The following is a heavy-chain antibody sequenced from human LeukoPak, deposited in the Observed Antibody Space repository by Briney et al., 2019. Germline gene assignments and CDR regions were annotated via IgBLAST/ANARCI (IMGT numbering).Heavy chain of an antibody. D-gene: IGHD2-15*01. Sequence: GASVKVSCKTSGNTLTGYYMHWVRQAPGKGLRWWGKINLRGGSPTPAQKFQGRVTMTRDTSTSTVYMELSSLRSEDTAVYYCARIKGAYCSGGSCYYPANYYYGMDVWGQGTTVTVSS. V-gene: IGHV1-46*01. CDR1: GNTLTGYY. J-gene: IGHJ6*02. CDR2: INLRGGSP. CDR3: ARIKGAYCSGGSCYYPANYYYGMDV.